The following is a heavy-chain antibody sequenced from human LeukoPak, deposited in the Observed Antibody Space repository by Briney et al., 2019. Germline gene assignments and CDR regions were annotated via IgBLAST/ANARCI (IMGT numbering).Heavy chain of an antibody. CDR3: ATDQTYCSTTACYRYYFDY. D-gene: IGHD2-2*01. V-gene: IGHV3-15*01. CDR1: GFTFSNAW. J-gene: IGHJ4*02. Sequence: GSLRLSCAASGFTFSNAWMTWVRQAPGKGLEWVGRIKSKTDGETTDYAAPLKGRFTISRDDSKNTLYLQMNSLKTEDTAVYYCATDQTYCSTTACYRYYFDYWGQGTLVTVSS. CDR2: IKSKTDGETT.